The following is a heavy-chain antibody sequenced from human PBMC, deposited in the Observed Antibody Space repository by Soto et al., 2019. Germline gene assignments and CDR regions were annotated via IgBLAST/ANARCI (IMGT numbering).Heavy chain of an antibody. J-gene: IGHJ4*02. D-gene: IGHD6-13*01. CDR1: GFTFSSYG. Sequence: QVQLVESGGGVVQPGRSLRLSCAASGFTFSSYGMHWVRQAPGKGLEWVALISYDGSDKYYADSVKGRFTISRDNSKNTLYLQMNSLRVEDTAVYYCGAGQYCSAYWGQGTLVTVSS. V-gene: IGHV3-30*03. CDR3: GAGQYCSAY. CDR2: ISYDGSDK.